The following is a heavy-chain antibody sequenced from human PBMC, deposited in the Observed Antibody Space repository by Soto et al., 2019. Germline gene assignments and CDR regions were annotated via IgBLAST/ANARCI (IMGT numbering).Heavy chain of an antibody. CDR2: INHSGST. CDR1: GGSFSGYY. CDR3: ARYCGGDCSTYYYYGMDV. J-gene: IGHJ6*02. D-gene: IGHD2-21*02. Sequence: KPSETLSLTCAVYGGSFSGYYWSWIRQPPGKGLEWIGEINHSGSTNYNPSLKSRVTISVDTSKNQFSLKLSSVTAADTAVYYCARYCGGDCSTYYYYGMDVWGQGTTVTVSS. V-gene: IGHV4-34*01.